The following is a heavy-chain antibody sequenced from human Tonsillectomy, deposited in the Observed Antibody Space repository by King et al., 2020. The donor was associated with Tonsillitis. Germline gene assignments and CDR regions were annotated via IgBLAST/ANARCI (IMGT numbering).Heavy chain of an antibody. D-gene: IGHD2-15*01. CDR3: AKARDGYGPPPLDY. CDR1: GFTFSSNG. J-gene: IGHJ4*02. V-gene: IGHV3-30*02. Sequence: VQLVESGGGVVQPGGSLRISCAASGFTFSSNGMHWVRQAPGKGLEWVAFIRYDGSNKYYVDSVKGRFTISRDNSKNTLYLQMNSLRAEDTAVYYCAKARDGYGPPPLDYWGQGTLVTVSS. CDR2: IRYDGSNK.